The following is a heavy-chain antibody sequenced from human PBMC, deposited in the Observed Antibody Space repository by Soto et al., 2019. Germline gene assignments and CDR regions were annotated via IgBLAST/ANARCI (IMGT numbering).Heavy chain of an antibody. V-gene: IGHV1-8*01. D-gene: IGHD3-3*01. J-gene: IGHJ5*02. CDR2: MNPNSGNT. CDR1: GYTFTSYD. CDR3: ARVNGGYYDFWSGHRRYNWFDP. Sequence: GASVKVSCKASGYTFTSYDINWVRQATGQGLEWMGWMNPNSGNTGYAQKFQGRVTMTRNTSISTAYMELSSLRSEDTAVYYCARVNGGYYDFWSGHRRYNWFDPWGQGTLVTVSS.